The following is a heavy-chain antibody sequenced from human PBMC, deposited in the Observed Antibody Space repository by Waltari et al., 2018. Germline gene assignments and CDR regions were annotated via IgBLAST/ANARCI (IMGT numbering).Heavy chain of an antibody. CDR3: ALRSPLRWSWGGLFDY. CDR2: IYWNDDK. CDR1: GYSISSGYYW. Sequence: QESGPGLVKPSETLSLTCAVSGYSISSGYYWGWIRQPPGKALEWLALIYWNDDKCYSPSLKSRLTITKDTSKNQVVLTMTNMDPVDTATYYCALRSPLRWSWGGLFDYWGQGTLVTVSS. V-gene: IGHV2-5*01. J-gene: IGHJ4*02. D-gene: IGHD4-17*01.